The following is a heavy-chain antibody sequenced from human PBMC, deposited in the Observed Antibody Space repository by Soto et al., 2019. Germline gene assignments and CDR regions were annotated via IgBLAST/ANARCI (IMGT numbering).Heavy chain of an antibody. J-gene: IGHJ4*02. CDR1: GFTFSSYW. CDR2: IDEDGSEY. Sequence: EVHLEESGGGLVHPGGSLRLSCAASGFTFSSYWMNWVRQAPGKWLEWVANIDEDGSEYNDAESVRGRFTISRDNATNTLYLKMNSLRAADTAVYYCARTGDGHHDFLDYWGQGILVSVSS. CDR3: ARTGDGHHDFLDY. D-gene: IGHD1-1*01. V-gene: IGHV3-7*01.